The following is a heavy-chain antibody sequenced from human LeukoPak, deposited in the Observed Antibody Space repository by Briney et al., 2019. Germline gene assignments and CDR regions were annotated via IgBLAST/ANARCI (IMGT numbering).Heavy chain of an antibody. CDR3: ARDAEIAARPVVGY. CDR1: GYTFTSCG. V-gene: IGHV1-18*01. J-gene: IGHJ4*02. Sequence: GASVKVSCKASGYTFTSCGISWVRQAPGQGLEWMGWISAYNGNTNYAQKLQGRVTMTTDTSTSTAYMELRSLRSDDTAVYYCARDAEIAARPVVGYWGQGTLVTVSS. CDR2: ISAYNGNT. D-gene: IGHD6-6*01.